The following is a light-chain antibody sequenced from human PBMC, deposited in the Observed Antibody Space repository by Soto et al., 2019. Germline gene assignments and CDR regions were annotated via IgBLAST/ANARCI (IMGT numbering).Light chain of an antibody. Sequence: DIVMTEPSDSMAVSLGGGATIHCKSSQRVLNSSNNKNYLAWYQQKPGQPPKLLIYWASTRESGVPDRFSGSGSGTDFTLTISSLQAEDVAVYYCQQYQSTPRTFGQGTKVDIK. J-gene: IGKJ1*01. V-gene: IGKV4-1*01. CDR3: QQYQSTPRT. CDR1: QRVLNSSNNKNY. CDR2: WAS.